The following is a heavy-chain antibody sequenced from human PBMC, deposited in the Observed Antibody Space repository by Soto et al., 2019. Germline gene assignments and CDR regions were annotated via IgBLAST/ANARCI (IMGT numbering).Heavy chain of an antibody. CDR1: GGSVSETSYY. CDR2: IYFNGNT. D-gene: IGHD2-2*01. J-gene: IGHJ5*02. Sequence: PSETLSVTCNISGGSVSETSYYWGWIRQSPVKGLEWIANIYFNGNTYYNPSLKSRVTISLDTSKNQFSLKLTSVTAADTAVYYCTRQYLGCFDPWGQGTLVT. V-gene: IGHV4-39*01. CDR3: TRQYLGCFDP.